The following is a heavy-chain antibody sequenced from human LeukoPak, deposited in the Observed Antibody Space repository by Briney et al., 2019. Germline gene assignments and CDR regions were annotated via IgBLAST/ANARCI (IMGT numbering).Heavy chain of an antibody. CDR3: AKTGGIAAAAGCYYYYYGMDV. CDR2: ISGSGGST. J-gene: IGHJ6*02. D-gene: IGHD6-13*01. Sequence: GGSLRLSCAASGFTFSSYAMSWVRQAPGKGLEWVSAISGSGGSTYYADSVKGRFTISRDNSKNTLYLQMNSLRAEDTAVYYCAKTGGIAAAAGCYYYYYGMDVWGQGTTVTVSS. CDR1: GFTFSSYA. V-gene: IGHV3-23*01.